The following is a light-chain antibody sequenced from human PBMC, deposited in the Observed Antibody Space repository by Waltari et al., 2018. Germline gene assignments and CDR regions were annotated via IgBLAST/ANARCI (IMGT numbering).Light chain of an antibody. CDR2: NDT. J-gene: IGLJ2*01. V-gene: IGLV3-25*03. CDR3: QSVDSRITYVV. CDR1: ALAKQF. Sequence: YELTQPPSVSVSPGQTARITCSGDALAKQFASWYQQKPGQAPVMVIYNDTERPSGTPERFSGSSSGTTVTLTISGVQAEDEADYYCQSVDSRITYVVFGGGTKVTVL.